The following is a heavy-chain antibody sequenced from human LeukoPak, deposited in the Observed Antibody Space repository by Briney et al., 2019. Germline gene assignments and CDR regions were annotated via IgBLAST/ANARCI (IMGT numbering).Heavy chain of an antibody. CDR1: GFTFSNYW. J-gene: IGHJ4*02. D-gene: IGHD5-12*01. Sequence: PGGSLRLSCAAPGFTFSNYWTTGVRQARGGGREWVAHIKKGGREEHYRDSAKARSTISRDNAKNSLSLQMNSLRAEDTAVYYCVRDGGVSGHDLLDYWGQGTLVTVSS. V-gene: IGHV3-7*01. CDR2: IKKGGREE. CDR3: VRDGGVSGHDLLDY.